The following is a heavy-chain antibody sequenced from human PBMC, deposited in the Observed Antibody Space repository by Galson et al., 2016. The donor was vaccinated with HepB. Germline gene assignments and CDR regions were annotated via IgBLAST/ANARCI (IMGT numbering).Heavy chain of an antibody. CDR3: ARDSGLYGIDV. CDR1: GFTFRSYG. Sequence: SLRLFCAVSGFTFRSYGMHWVRPAPGKGLEWGAVIWDDGSRKYYADSVKGRFTISSDNSMDMLYLQMISLRADDKVVYYGARDSGLYGIDVWGQGTTVTVSS. V-gene: IGHV3-33*01. J-gene: IGHJ6*02. CDR2: IWDDGSRK. D-gene: IGHD1-26*01.